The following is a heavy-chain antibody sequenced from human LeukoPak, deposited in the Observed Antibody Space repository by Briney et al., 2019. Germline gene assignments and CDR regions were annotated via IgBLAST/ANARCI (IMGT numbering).Heavy chain of an antibody. J-gene: IGHJ4*02. D-gene: IGHD3-22*01. CDR1: GFTFDDYG. Sequence: GGSLRLSCAASGFTFDDYGMSWVRQAPGKGLEWVSAISGSGGSTYYADSVKGRFTISRDNSKNTLYLQMNSLRAEDTAVYYCARALSEGYYYDSSGYPLDYWGQGTLVTVSS. V-gene: IGHV3-23*01. CDR2: ISGSGGST. CDR3: ARALSEGYYYDSSGYPLDY.